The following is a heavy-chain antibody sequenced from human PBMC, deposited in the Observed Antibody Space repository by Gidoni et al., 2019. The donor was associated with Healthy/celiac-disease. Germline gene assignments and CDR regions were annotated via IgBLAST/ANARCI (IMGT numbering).Heavy chain of an antibody. D-gene: IGHD2-21*02. V-gene: IGHV4-59*01. J-gene: IGHJ6*02. Sequence: QPPGKGLEWIGYIYYSGSTNYNPSLKSRVTISVDTSKNQFSLKLSSVTAADTAVYYCARAAYCGGDCYSNVMYYYYGMDVWGQGTTVTVSS. CDR2: IYYSGST. CDR3: ARAAYCGGDCYSNVMYYYYGMDV.